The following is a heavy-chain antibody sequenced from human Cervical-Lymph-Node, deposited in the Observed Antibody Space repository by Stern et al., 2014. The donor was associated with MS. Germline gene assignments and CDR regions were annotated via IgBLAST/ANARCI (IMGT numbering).Heavy chain of an antibody. J-gene: IGHJ5*02. V-gene: IGHV3-7*01. CDR1: EMTVSFSW. CDR2: IKEDGTEK. D-gene: IGHD6-13*01. CDR3: ARDTWYGGCFDP. Sequence: EVQLVESGGGLVQPGGSLRLSCAASEMTVSFSWMSWVRQAPGKGLGWVANIKEDGTEKFYVDSVKGRFTISRDNSKNILYLQMNNLRAEDTAVYYCARDTWYGGCFDPWGQGTLVTVSS.